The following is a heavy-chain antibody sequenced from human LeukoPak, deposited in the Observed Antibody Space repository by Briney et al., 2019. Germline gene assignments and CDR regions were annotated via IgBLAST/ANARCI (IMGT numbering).Heavy chain of an antibody. CDR2: INPNSGGT. CDR3: ARDGVATMVRGVSFNWFDP. CDR1: GYTFTGYY. V-gene: IGHV1-2*02. Sequence: ASVKVSCKASGYTFTGYYMHWVRQAPGQGLEWMGWINPNSGGTNYAQRLQGRVTMTTDTSTTTAYMELRSLRSDDTAVYYCARDGVATMVRGVSFNWFDPWGQGTLVTVSS. J-gene: IGHJ5*02. D-gene: IGHD3-10*01.